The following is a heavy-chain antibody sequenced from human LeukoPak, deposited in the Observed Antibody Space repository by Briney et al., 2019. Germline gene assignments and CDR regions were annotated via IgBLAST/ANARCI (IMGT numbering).Heavy chain of an antibody. CDR3: ARDLGYCSSTSCLTFDY. Sequence: GGSLRLSCAASGFTVSSNYMSWVRQAPGKGLEWVSVIYSGGSTYYADSVKGRFTISRDSSKNTLYLQMNSLRAGDTAVYYCARDLGYCSSTSCLTFDYWGQGTLVTVSS. CDR1: GFTVSSNY. D-gene: IGHD2-2*01. J-gene: IGHJ4*02. V-gene: IGHV3-53*01. CDR2: IYSGGST.